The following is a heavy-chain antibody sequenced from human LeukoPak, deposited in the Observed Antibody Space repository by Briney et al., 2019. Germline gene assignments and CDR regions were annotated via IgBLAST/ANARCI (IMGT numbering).Heavy chain of an antibody. D-gene: IGHD2-2*01. CDR1: GYTFTSYG. J-gene: IGHJ5*02. CDR2: ISAYNGNT. V-gene: IGHV1-18*01. Sequence: ASVKVSCKASGYTFTSYGISWVRQAPGQGLEWMGWISAYNGNTNYAQKLQGRVTMTTDTSTSTAYMELRSLRSDDTAVYYCARGPYCSSTNSQIGARNWFDPWGQGTLVTVSS. CDR3: ARGPYCSSTNSQIGARNWFDP.